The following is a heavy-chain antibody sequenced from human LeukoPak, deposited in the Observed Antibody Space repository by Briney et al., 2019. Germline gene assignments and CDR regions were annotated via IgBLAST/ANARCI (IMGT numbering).Heavy chain of an antibody. J-gene: IGHJ4*02. V-gene: IGHV4-34*01. D-gene: IGHD3-10*01. CDR2: ISHSGRT. Sequence: PSETLSLTCAVYGGSFSGYYWSWIRQPPGEGLEWIGEISHSGRTNYNPSLKSRVTISVDTSKNQFSLKLHSVTAADTAVYYCASLRYGLGSQGALDYGTDYWGQGSLVTVSS. CDR1: GGSFSGYY. CDR3: ASLRYGLGSQGALDYGTDY.